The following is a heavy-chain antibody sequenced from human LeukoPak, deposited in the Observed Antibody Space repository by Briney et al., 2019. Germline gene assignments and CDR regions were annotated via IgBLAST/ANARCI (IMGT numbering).Heavy chain of an antibody. CDR1: GGSISSSSYY. D-gene: IGHD3-3*01. CDR3: AKDRTVLRFLEWLLSPSFDY. CDR2: IYYSGST. J-gene: IGHJ4*02. Sequence: PSETLSLTCTVSGGSISSSSYYWGWIRQSPGKGLEWIGSIYYSGSTYYNPSLKSRVTISVDTSKNQFSLKLSSVTAADTAVYYCAKDRTVLRFLEWLLSPSFDYWGQGTLVTVSS. V-gene: IGHV4-39*07.